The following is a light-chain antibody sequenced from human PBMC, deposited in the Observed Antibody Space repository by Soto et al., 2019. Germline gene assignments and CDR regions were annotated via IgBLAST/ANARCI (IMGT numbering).Light chain of an antibody. Sequence: QSALTQPASVSGSPGQSITISCTGTSSDVGSYNLVSWYQQHPGKAPKLIIYEFTKWPSGVSDRFSGSKSGNTASLTISGLQAEDEADYYCCSYAGTSTYVFGSGTKLTVL. CDR2: EFT. CDR1: SSDVGSYNL. J-gene: IGLJ1*01. CDR3: CSYAGTSTYV. V-gene: IGLV2-23*02.